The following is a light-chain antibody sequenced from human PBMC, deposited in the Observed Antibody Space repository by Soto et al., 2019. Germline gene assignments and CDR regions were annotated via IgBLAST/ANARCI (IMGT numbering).Light chain of an antibody. V-gene: IGLV1-40*01. CDR3: QSYDSSLTDWV. CDR2: GNT. Sequence: QLVLTQPPSVSGAPGQRVTISCTGSSSIIGAGYDVHWYQQLPGTAPKLLIYGNTNRPSGVPDRFSGSKSGTSASLAITGLQAEDEADYYCQSYDSSLTDWVFGGGTQLTVL. J-gene: IGLJ3*02. CDR1: SSIIGAGYD.